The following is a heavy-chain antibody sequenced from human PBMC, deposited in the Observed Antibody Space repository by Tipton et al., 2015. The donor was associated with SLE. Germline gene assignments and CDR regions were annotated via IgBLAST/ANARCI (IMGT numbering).Heavy chain of an antibody. Sequence: LRLSCTVSGASIRSGTFYWSGIRQSAGKGLEWIGHIHTIGTTNYNPSLKSRVSISTDTSKNQFSLTLTSVTAADTAVYYCARDLAYAWCYYWGQGTLVTVSS. CDR2: IHTIGTT. D-gene: IGHD4/OR15-4a*01. CDR3: ARDLAYAWCYY. V-gene: IGHV4-61*09. J-gene: IGHJ4*02. CDR1: GASIRSGTFY.